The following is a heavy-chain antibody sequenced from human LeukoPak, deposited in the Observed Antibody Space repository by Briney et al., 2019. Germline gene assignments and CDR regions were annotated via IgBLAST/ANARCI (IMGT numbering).Heavy chain of an antibody. J-gene: IGHJ4*02. D-gene: IGHD4-17*01. V-gene: IGHV3-33*01. CDR1: GFTFRTHA. CDR2: IWEGGNYK. CDR3: AIDPYYGDYVV. Sequence: GRSLRLSCSASGFTFRTHAMHWVRQAPGKGLEWVAMIWEGGNYKFYADSVRGRITISRDDSSSMLYLQIDSLRAEDTAVYYCAIDPYYGDYVVWGQGTLVTVSS.